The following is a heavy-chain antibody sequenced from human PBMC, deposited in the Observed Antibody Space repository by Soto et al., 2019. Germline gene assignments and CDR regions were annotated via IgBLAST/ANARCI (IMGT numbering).Heavy chain of an antibody. Sequence: GGSLRLSCTASGFTFGDYAMSWFRQAPGKGLEWVGFIRSKAYGGTTEYAASVKGRFTISRDDSKSIAYLQMNSLKIEDTAVYYCTRKKREYCSGGSCYGYYYYYMDVWGKGTTVTVSS. CDR1: GFTFGDYA. D-gene: IGHD2-15*01. CDR2: IRSKAYGGTT. CDR3: TRKKREYCSGGSCYGYYYYYMDV. V-gene: IGHV3-49*03. J-gene: IGHJ6*03.